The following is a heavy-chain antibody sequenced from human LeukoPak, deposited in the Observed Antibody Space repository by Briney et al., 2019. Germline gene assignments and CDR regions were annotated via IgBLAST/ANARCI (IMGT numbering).Heavy chain of an antibody. CDR1: GGSFSGYY. Sequence: PSETLSLTCAVYGGSFSGYYWSWIRQPPGKGLEWIGEINHSGSTNYNPSLKSRVTISVDTSKNQFSLKLSSVTAADTAVYYCARRTRSGGSCPYWYFDLWGRGTLVTVSS. V-gene: IGHV4-34*01. J-gene: IGHJ2*01. D-gene: IGHD2-15*01. CDR2: INHSGST. CDR3: ARRTRSGGSCPYWYFDL.